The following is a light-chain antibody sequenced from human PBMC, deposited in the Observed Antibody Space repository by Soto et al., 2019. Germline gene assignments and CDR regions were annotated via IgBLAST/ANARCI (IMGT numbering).Light chain of an antibody. CDR1: SSDVGGYNF. CDR2: EVT. CDR3: TSYTRSNTVT. J-gene: IGLJ2*01. Sequence: QSALTQPASVSGSPGQSITISCTGTSSDVGGYNFVSWYQQHPGKAPRLMIYEVTKQPSGVSSRFSASKSGNTASLTISDLQTDDEGDYYCTSYTRSNTVTFGGGTKLTVL. V-gene: IGLV2-14*01.